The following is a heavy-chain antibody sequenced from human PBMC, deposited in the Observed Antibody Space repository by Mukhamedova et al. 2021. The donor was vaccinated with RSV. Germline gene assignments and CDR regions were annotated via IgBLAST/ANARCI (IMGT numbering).Heavy chain of an antibody. CDR3: ARREIGVLDH. CDR2: GSST. Sequence: GSSTAYADSVKGRFTISRDNAKNTVYLEINSLRPEDTAVYYWARREIGVLDHWGQGSLVTVSS. D-gene: IGHD3-16*01. J-gene: IGHJ4*02. V-gene: IGHV3-74*01.